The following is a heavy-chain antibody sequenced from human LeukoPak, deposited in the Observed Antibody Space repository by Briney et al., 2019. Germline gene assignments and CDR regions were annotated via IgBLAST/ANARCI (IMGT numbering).Heavy chain of an antibody. Sequence: ASVKVSCKASGGTFSSYAISWVRQAPGQGLEWMGGIIPMFGTAKYAQKFQGRVTITADKSTSTAYMELSSLRSEDTAVYYCASGTTDIVVVPATLRNYYFDYWGQGTLVTVSS. CDR2: IIPMFGTA. CDR3: ASGTTDIVVVPATLRNYYFDY. D-gene: IGHD2-2*01. V-gene: IGHV1-69*06. CDR1: GGTFSSYA. J-gene: IGHJ4*02.